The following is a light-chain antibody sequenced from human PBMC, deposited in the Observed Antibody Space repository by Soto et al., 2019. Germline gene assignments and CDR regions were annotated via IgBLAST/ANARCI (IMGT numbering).Light chain of an antibody. CDR3: SSYAASNNLGV. CDR2: EVS. CDR1: SSDVGGYNY. V-gene: IGLV2-8*01. J-gene: IGLJ2*01. Sequence: QSALTQPPSASGSPGQSVTISCIGTSSDVGGYNYVSWYHQHPGKAPKLMIYEVSKRPSGVPDRFSGSKSGNTASLTVSGLQAEDEADYYCSSYAASNNLGVFGGGTKLTVL.